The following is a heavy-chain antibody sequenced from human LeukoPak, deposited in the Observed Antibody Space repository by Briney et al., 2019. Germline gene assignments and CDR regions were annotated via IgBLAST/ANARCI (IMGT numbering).Heavy chain of an antibody. J-gene: IGHJ4*02. CDR3: AREGASARSFDY. CDR1: GGSISSYY. CDR2: IYYSGST. Sequence: SETLSLTCTVSGGSISSYYWSWIRHPPGKGLEWIGYIYYSGSTNYNPSLKSRVTISVDTSKNQFSLKLSSVTAADTAVYYCAREGASARSFDYWGQGTLVTVSS. V-gene: IGHV4-59*01. D-gene: IGHD6-6*01.